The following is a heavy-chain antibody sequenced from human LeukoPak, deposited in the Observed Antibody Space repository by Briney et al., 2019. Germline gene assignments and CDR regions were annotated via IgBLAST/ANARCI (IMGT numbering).Heavy chain of an antibody. CDR1: GYTFTSYG. D-gene: IGHD2-2*01. CDR2: INTNTGNP. V-gene: IGHV7-4-1*02. CDR3: AREVGLGYCSSTSCYANFDY. J-gene: IGHJ4*02. Sequence: ASVKVSCKASGYTFTSYGISWVRQAPGQGLEWMGWINTNTGNPTYAQGFTGRFVFSLDTSVSTAYLQISSLKAEDTAVYYCAREVGLGYCSSTSCYANFDYWGQGTLVTVSS.